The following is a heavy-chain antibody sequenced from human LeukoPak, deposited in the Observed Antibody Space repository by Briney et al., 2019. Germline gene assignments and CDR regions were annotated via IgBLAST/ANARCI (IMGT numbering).Heavy chain of an antibody. Sequence: GGSLRLSCAASGFTFSSYWMSWVRQAPGKGLEWVANIKQDGSEKYYVDSVKGRFTISRDNPQNSLYLQMNSLRAEDTAVYYCARGLGYYYGSRSYSQLDYWGQGTLVTVSS. CDR2: IKQDGSEK. CDR1: GFTFSSYW. J-gene: IGHJ4*02. CDR3: ARGLGYYYGSRSYSQLDY. D-gene: IGHD3-10*01. V-gene: IGHV3-7*01.